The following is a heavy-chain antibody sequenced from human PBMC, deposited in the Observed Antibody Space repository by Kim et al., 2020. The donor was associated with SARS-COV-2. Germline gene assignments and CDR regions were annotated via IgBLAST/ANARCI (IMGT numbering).Heavy chain of an antibody. CDR1: GFTFSSYS. Sequence: GGSLRLSCAASGFTFSSYSMNWVRQAPGKGLEWVSSISSTRSYIYYADSVKGRFTISRDNAKNSLSLQMNSLRAEDTAVYYCARLGRVTSLPFKGLTNVWGQGTTVTVSS. D-gene: IGHD2-21*02. CDR3: ARLGRVTSLPFKGLTNV. V-gene: IGHV3-21*01. CDR2: ISSTRSYI. J-gene: IGHJ6*02.